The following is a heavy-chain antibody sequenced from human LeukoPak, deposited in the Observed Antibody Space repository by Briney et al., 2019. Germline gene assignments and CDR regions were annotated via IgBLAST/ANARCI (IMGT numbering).Heavy chain of an antibody. CDR3: ARQRGYSYGYGYGGLYYFDY. D-gene: IGHD5-18*01. Sequence: SETLSLTCTVSGGSINTFYWSWIRQPGGKGLDWIGRIYTRGNTNYNPSLKSRVTMSVDTSKNQFSLKLSSVTAADTAVYYCARQRGYSYGYGYGGLYYFDYWGQGTLVTVSS. CDR2: IYTRGNT. V-gene: IGHV4-4*07. CDR1: GGSINTFY. J-gene: IGHJ4*02.